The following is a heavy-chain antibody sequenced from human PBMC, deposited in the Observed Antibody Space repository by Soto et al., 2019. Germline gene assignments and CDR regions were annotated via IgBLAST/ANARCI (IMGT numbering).Heavy chain of an antibody. CDR3: ASPGIAVAGPRDPPYR. CDR2: IYSGGST. J-gene: IGHJ4*02. Sequence: PGGSLRLSCAASGFTVSSNYMSWVRQAPGKGLEWVSVIYSGGSTYYADSVKGRFTISRDNSKNTLYLQMNSLRAEDTAVYYCASPGIAVAGPRDPPYRWGQGTLVTVSS. D-gene: IGHD6-19*01. CDR1: GFTVSSNY. V-gene: IGHV3-53*01.